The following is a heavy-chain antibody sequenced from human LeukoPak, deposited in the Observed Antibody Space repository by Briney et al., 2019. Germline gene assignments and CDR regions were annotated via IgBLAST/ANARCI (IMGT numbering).Heavy chain of an antibody. J-gene: IGHJ5*02. Sequence: ASVKVSCKASGYTFTSYYMHWVRQAPGQGLEWMGMINPSGGSTSYAQKFQGRVTMTRDTSTSTVYMELSSLRSEDTAVYYCARDIEVNWFDPWGQGTLVTVSS. V-gene: IGHV1-46*01. CDR2: INPSGGST. CDR3: ARDIEVNWFDP. CDR1: GYTFTSYY.